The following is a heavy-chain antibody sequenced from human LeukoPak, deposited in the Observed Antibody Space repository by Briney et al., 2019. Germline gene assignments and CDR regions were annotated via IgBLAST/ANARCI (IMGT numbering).Heavy chain of an antibody. V-gene: IGHV3-48*01. CDR1: GFTFSSYS. D-gene: IGHD5-12*01. J-gene: IGHJ6*03. CDR2: ISSSSSTI. Sequence: GSLRLSCAASGFTFSSYSMNWVRQAPGKGLEWVSYISSSSSTIYYADSVKGRFTISRDNAKNSLYLQMNSLRAEDTAVYYCARDFGYVGYYVDVWGKGTTVTVSS. CDR3: ARDFGYVGYYVDV.